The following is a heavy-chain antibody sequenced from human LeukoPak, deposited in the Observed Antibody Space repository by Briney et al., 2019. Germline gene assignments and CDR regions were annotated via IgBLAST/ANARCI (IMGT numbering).Heavy chain of an antibody. CDR2: IYYSGST. V-gene: IGHV4-59*01. CDR1: GGSISSYY. J-gene: IGHJ4*02. CDR3: ARSRRWLQDTLDY. Sequence: SETLSLTCTVSGGSISSYYWSWVRQPPGNGLGWVGYIYYSGSTNYNPSLKSRVTISVDTSKDQFSLKLSSVTAADTAVYYCARSRRWLQDTLDYWGQGTLVTVSS. D-gene: IGHD5-24*01.